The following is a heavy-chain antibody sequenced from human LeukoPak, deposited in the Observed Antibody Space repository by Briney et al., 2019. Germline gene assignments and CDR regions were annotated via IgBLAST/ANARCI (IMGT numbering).Heavy chain of an antibody. CDR2: ISGYNGNI. V-gene: IGHV1-18*01. Sequence: GASVKVSCKASGYTFTSYGISWVRQAPGQGLEWMGWISGYNGNIKNAQKLQGRVTMTTDTSTSTAYMELRSLRSDDTAVYYCARDGRHRYYYDSSGFYGSWFDPWGQGTLVTVSS. CDR1: GYTFTSYG. CDR3: ARDGRHRYYYDSSGFYGSWFDP. D-gene: IGHD3-22*01. J-gene: IGHJ5*02.